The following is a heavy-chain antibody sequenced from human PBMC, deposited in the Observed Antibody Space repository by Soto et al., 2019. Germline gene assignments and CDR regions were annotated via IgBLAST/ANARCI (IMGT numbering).Heavy chain of an antibody. J-gene: IGHJ4*02. CDR2: IIPMFGTA. V-gene: IGHV1-69*12. CDR3: ASGIQLWLRRISNGYSG. D-gene: IGHD5-18*01. CDR1: GCTFSTYA. Sequence: QVQLVQSGAEVKKPESSVKVSCKAPGCTFSTYAISWVRQAPGQGLEWMGGIIPMFGTANYAQRFQDRVTITADESTNTVYMELSSLRSEDTAVYFCASGIQLWLRRISNGYSGWGQGTLVTVSS.